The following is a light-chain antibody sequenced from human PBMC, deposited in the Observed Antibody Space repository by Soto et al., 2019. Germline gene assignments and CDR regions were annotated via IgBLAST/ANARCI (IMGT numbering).Light chain of an antibody. J-gene: IGLJ1*01. CDR3: LLYMGNGIHL. V-gene: IGLV8-61*01. CDR2: STN. Sequence: QTVVTQEPAVSVSPGGTVTLTCGLRSAPLSTTYYPAWCQQAPGQPPRTLIYSTNTRSSGVPDRFSGSIRGNKAALTITGAQADDEAYYYCLLYMGNGIHLFGPGTKVTVL. CDR1: SAPLSTTYY.